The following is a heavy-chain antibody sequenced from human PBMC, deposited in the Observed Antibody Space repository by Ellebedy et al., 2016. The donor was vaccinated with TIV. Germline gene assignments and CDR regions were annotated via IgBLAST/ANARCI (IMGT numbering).Heavy chain of an antibody. V-gene: IGHV3-7*01. Sequence: GESVKISXAASGSIFSRYWMNWVRQAPGKGLEWVAIIKQDGTEKYYVDSVKGRFTISRDNAKNSLYLQMNSLRAEDTGVYYCARRSSGYCVGVKCTTDFDYWGRGTLVTVSS. J-gene: IGHJ4*02. D-gene: IGHD2-2*03. CDR3: ARRSSGYCVGVKCTTDFDY. CDR2: IKQDGTEK. CDR1: GSIFSRYW.